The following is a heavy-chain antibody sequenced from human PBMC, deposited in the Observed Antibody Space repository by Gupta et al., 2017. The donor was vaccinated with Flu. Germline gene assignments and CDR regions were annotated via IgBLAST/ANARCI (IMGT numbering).Heavy chain of an antibody. J-gene: IGHJ5*02. V-gene: IGHV3-64D*06. D-gene: IGHD1-26*01. CDR3: ARRFYDRNSEHHGCDL. CDR1: GFTIPYYA. CDR2: ISGNGVAK. Sequence: EVQLIESGGGLVQPGGSLRLSCAAPGFTIPYYAVHWVRQAPGKGLEFVSAISGNGVAKHYGDSVRGRYTVSIDKAKNTVFLDMSDLGQEDSATYFCARRFYDRNSEHHGCDLWGQGTQVTVTS.